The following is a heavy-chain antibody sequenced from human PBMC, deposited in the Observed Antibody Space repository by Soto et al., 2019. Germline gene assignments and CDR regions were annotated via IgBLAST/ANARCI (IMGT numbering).Heavy chain of an antibody. V-gene: IGHV3-23*01. D-gene: IGHD1-26*01. Sequence: VGSLRLSCAASGFTFSTYAMSWVRQAPGKGLEWVSALSGSGGSTYYADSVKGRFTISRDNSKNTLYLQMNSLRAEDTAVYYCAKHPVGTTLNYFDYWGQGTLVTVSS. CDR1: GFTFSTYA. CDR3: AKHPVGTTLNYFDY. J-gene: IGHJ4*02. CDR2: LSGSGGST.